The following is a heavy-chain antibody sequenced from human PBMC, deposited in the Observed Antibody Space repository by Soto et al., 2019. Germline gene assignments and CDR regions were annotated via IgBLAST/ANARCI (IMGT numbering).Heavy chain of an antibody. V-gene: IGHV1-69*13. Sequence: ASVKVSCXVSGGTDGTYSINWVRQAPGQGLEWMGAIIPILSTTNYAQRFQGRVTITADESTGTVYLELTSLKFEDTAVYYCASRAMAVTWFDPWGQGTLVTVSS. CDR3: ASRAMAVTWFDP. D-gene: IGHD6-19*01. CDR1: GGTDGTYS. CDR2: IIPILSTT. J-gene: IGHJ5*02.